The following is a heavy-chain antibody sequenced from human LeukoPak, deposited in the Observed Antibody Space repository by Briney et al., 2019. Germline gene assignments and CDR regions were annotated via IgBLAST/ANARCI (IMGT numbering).Heavy chain of an antibody. J-gene: IGHJ4*02. Sequence: SETLSLTCTGSGCSISSYYWCWIRQPPGKGLEWIGYIYYSGSTNYNPSLKSRVTISVDTSKNQFSLKLSSVTAADTAVYYCARSNSGSYYVVYYWDEGTLVTVSS. V-gene: IGHV4-59*08. CDR1: GCSISSYY. CDR2: IYYSGST. D-gene: IGHD1-26*01. CDR3: ARSNSGSYYVVYY.